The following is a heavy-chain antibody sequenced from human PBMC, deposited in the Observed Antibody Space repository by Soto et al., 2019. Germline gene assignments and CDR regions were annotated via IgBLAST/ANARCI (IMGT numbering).Heavy chain of an antibody. Sequence: GGSLRLSCAACGFTFSSYDMHWVRQATGKGLEWVSAIGTAGDTYYPGSVKGRFTISRENAKNSLYLQMNSLRAGDTAVYYCARDLSDSSGYGMDVWGQGTTVTVSS. CDR1: GFTFSSYD. D-gene: IGHD3-22*01. J-gene: IGHJ6*02. CDR2: IGTAGDT. V-gene: IGHV3-13*01. CDR3: ARDLSDSSGYGMDV.